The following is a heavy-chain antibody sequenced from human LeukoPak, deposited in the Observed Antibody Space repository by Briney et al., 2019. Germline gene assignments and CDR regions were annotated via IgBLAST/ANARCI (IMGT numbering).Heavy chain of an antibody. CDR2: IYTSGST. D-gene: IGHD3-22*01. Sequence: SETLSLTCTVSGGSISSYYWSWIRQPAGKGLGWIGRIYTSGSTNYNPSLKSRVTMSVDTSKNQFSLKLSSVTAADTAVYYCASGHYYDSSGHLGYGGQGTLVTVSS. CDR3: ASGHYYDSSGHLGY. V-gene: IGHV4-4*07. J-gene: IGHJ4*02. CDR1: GGSISSYY.